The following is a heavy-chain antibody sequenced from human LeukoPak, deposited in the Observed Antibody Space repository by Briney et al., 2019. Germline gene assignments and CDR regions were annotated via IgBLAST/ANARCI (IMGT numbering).Heavy chain of an antibody. D-gene: IGHD3-16*01. CDR2: MNPDNDDT. V-gene: IGHV1-8*03. CDR3: ARGDRVSGGTDS. J-gene: IGHJ4*02. CDR1: GGTFSSYA. Sequence: GASVKVSCKASGGTFSSYAISWVRQAPGQGLEWMGYMNPDNDDTGYARKFQGRVTITRDTSISTAYMELSSLRSEDTAVYYCARGDRVSGGTDSWGQGTLVTVSS.